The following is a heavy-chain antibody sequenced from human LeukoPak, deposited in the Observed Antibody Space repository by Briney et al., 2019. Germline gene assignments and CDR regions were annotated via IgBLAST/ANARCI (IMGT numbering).Heavy chain of an antibody. D-gene: IGHD2-2*01. J-gene: IGHJ4*02. CDR2: INPSGGST. V-gene: IGHV1-46*01. CDR1: GYTFTSYY. Sequence: GASVKVSCKASGYTFTSYYMHWVRQAPGQGLEWMGIINPSGGSTSYAQKLQGRVTMTRDTSTSTVYMELSSLRSEDTAVYYCARGGGYCSSTSCEGVLLYWGQGTLVTVSS. CDR3: ARGGGYCSSTSCEGVLLY.